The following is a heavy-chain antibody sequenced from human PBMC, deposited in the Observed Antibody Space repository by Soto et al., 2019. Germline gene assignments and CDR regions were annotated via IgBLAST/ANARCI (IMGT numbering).Heavy chain of an antibody. CDR2: ISAYNGNT. V-gene: IGHV1-18*01. J-gene: IGHJ6*02. CDR1: GYTFTSYG. D-gene: IGHD3-22*01. Sequence: QVQLVQSGAEVKKPGASVKVSCKASGYTFTSYGISWVRQAPGQGLEWMGWISAYNGNTNYAQKLQGRVTMTTDTSTSSAYTELRSLRSDYTAVYYCASHYDSSGLRGKYGMEVWGQGTTVTVSS. CDR3: ASHYDSSGLRGKYGMEV.